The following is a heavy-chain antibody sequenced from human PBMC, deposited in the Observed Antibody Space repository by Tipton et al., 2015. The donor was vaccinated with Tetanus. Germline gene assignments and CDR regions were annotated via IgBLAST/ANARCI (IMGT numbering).Heavy chain of an antibody. J-gene: IGHJ4*02. V-gene: IGHV4-31*03. CDR3: ARANYDSSKKGPFDS. D-gene: IGHD1-7*01. CDR2: IYYDTMRT. CDR1: GASINAGGYL. Sequence: TLSLTCNVSGASINAGGYLWTWVRQHPGEGLEWIGNIYYDTMRTSPISSLGSRVTISVDTSKNQFSLTLTSVTAADTAVYYCARANYDSSKKGPFDSWGQGSLVIVSS.